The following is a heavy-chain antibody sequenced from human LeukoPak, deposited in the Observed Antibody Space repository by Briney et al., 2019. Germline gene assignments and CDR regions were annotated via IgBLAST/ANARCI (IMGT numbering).Heavy chain of an antibody. CDR3: AQGGYFTFEM. Sequence: GGSLRLSCAPSGVTFSRYDMQWVREAPGKGVEWVSGISRSGATYYTDSVKGRITISMDKSKNTLYIQMKSRSAEDTAVYYCAQGGYFTFEMWGQGTLVSVP. J-gene: IGHJ3*02. CDR1: GVTFSRYD. CDR2: ISRSGAT. V-gene: IGHV3-23*01. D-gene: IGHD2-2*03.